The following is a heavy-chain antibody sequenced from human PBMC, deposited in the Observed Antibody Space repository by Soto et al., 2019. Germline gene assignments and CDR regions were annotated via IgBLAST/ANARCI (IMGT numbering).Heavy chain of an antibody. CDR1: GDTFTSYD. Sequence: GASVKVSCKASGDTFTSYDINWVRQATGQGLEWMGWMNPNSGNTGYAQKFQGRVTMTRNTSISTAYMELSSLRSEDTAVYYCARGRYSSGWRSYWYFDLWGRGTLVTVSS. J-gene: IGHJ2*01. D-gene: IGHD6-19*01. V-gene: IGHV1-8*01. CDR2: MNPNSGNT. CDR3: ARGRYSSGWRSYWYFDL.